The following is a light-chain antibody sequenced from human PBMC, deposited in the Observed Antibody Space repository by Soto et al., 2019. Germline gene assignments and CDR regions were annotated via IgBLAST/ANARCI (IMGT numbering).Light chain of an antibody. CDR1: QSISSW. CDR2: KAS. J-gene: IGKJ5*01. CDR3: QHYNNYPVT. Sequence: DIQMTQSPSTLSAFVGDRVTITCRASQSISSWLAWYQQKPGKAPKLLIYKASSLESGVPSRFSGSGSGTEFTLTISSLQPDDFATYYCQHYNNYPVTFGQGRRL. V-gene: IGKV1-5*03.